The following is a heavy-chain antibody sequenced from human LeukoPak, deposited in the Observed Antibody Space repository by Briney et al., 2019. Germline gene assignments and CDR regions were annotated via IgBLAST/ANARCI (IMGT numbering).Heavy chain of an antibody. CDR1: GYTFTGYY. J-gene: IGHJ4*02. CDR2: INPNSGGT. D-gene: IGHD4-23*01. CDR3: ARDVFGGNSVVGGPYYFDY. Sequence: ASVKVSCKASGYTFTGYYMHWVRQAPGQGLEWMGWINPNSGGTNYAQKFQGRVTMTRDTSISTAHMELSRLRSDDTAVYYCARDVFGGNSVVGGPYYFDYWGQGTLVTVSS. V-gene: IGHV1-2*02.